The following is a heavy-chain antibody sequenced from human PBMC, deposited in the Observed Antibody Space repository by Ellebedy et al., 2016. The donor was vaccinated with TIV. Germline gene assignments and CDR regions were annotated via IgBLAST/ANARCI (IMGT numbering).Heavy chain of an antibody. V-gene: IGHV4-59*01. Sequence: SETLSLXXTVSGGYLRTYYWSWIRQTPGKGLEWIGYIYYSGSTNYNPSLKSRVTISVDTSKNQFSLKLSSVTAADTAVYYCARSLAASDKVTYYFGMDVWGQGTTVTVSS. D-gene: IGHD6-13*01. CDR3: ARSLAASDKVTYYFGMDV. CDR2: IYYSGST. J-gene: IGHJ6*02. CDR1: GGYLRTYY.